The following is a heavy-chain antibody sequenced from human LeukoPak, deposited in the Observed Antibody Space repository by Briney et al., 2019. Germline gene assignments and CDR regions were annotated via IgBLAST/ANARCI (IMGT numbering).Heavy chain of an antibody. V-gene: IGHV4-59*01. CDR3: ARGRVYFYGSGSRYLDDAFDI. CDR1: GDSISSYY. CDR2: IYYSGNT. D-gene: IGHD3-10*01. J-gene: IGHJ3*02. Sequence: SETLSLTCTVSGDSISSYYWTWIRQPPGKGLEWIGSIYYSGNTKYNPSLKDRVTISSDTSKFSLRLSSVTAADTAVYYCARGRVYFYGSGSRYLDDAFDIWGQGTMVTVSS.